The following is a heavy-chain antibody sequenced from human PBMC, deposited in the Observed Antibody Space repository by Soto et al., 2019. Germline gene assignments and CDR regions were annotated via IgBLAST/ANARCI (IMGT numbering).Heavy chain of an antibody. D-gene: IGHD6-19*01. Sequence: PSQTLSLTCAISGDSVSSNSAAWNWIRQSPSRGLEWLGRTYYRSKWYNDYAVSVKSRITINPDTSKNQFSLQLNSVTPEDTAVYYCARAPYSSGWYPEYYFDYWGQGTLVTVLL. V-gene: IGHV6-1*01. CDR3: ARAPYSSGWYPEYYFDY. J-gene: IGHJ4*02. CDR1: GDSVSSNSAA. CDR2: TYYRSKWYN.